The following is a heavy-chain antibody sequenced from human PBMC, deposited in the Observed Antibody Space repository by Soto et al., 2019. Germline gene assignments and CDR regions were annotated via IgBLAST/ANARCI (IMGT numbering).Heavy chain of an antibody. Sequence: PGGSLSLSCAASGFTFSSYTMNWVRQAPGKGLEWVSTFVGSTGSTFYADSVKGRFTISRDDSKNTLYLQMNSLRAEDTAVYYCAKRHTTVATPANYFDYWGQGTLVTVSS. V-gene: IGHV3-23*01. CDR1: GFTFSSYT. D-gene: IGHD1-1*01. CDR2: FVGSTGST. J-gene: IGHJ4*02. CDR3: AKRHTTVATPANYFDY.